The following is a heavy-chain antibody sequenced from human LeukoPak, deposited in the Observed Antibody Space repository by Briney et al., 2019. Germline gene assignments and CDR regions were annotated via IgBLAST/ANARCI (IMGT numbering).Heavy chain of an antibody. CDR3: ASADSSAGGY. CDR1: GFTFSSYS. CDR2: ISSSSSYI. J-gene: IGHJ4*02. V-gene: IGHV3-21*01. Sequence: GGSLRLSCAASGFTFSSYSMNWVRQAPGKGLEWVSSISSSSSYIYYADSVRGRFTISRDNAKNSLYLQMNSLRAEDTAVYYCASADSSAGGYWGQGTLVTVSS. D-gene: IGHD3-22*01.